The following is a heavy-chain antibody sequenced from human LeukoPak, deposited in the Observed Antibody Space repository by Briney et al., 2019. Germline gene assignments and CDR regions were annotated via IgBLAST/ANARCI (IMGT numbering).Heavy chain of an antibody. CDR2: IRYDGSNK. CDR1: GFTFSTYG. V-gene: IGHV3-30*02. CDR3: ASIAAAGIDY. D-gene: IGHD6-13*01. J-gene: IGHJ4*02. Sequence: PGGSLRLSCAASGFTFSTYGMHWVRQAPGRGLEWVAFIRYDGSNKYYADSVKGRFTISRDNSKNTLYLQMGSLRAEDMAVYYCASIAAAGIDYWGQGTLVTVSS.